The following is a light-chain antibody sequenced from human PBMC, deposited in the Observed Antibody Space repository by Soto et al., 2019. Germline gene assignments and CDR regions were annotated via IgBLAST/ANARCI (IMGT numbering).Light chain of an antibody. CDR1: QNINTY. V-gene: IGKV1-39*01. CDR2: DAA. J-gene: IGKJ2*01. CDR3: QQYETYFRYT. Sequence: DIQMTQSPYSLSAAVGDRVTIACRASQNINTYLNWYQQKPGKAPKLLIFDAASLQSGVPSRFSGGGSRADFTLTITSLQPEDFATYYCQQYETYFRYTFGQGTKLDIK.